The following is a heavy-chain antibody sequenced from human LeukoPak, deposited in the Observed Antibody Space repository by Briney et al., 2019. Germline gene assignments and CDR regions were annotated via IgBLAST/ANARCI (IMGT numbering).Heavy chain of an antibody. CDR3: ARGKSCGGDCYPVDY. Sequence: GGSLRLSCAASGFTVSSNYMSWVRQAPGKGLEWVSVIYSGGSTYYADSVKGRFTISRDNSKNTLYFQMNSLRAEDTAVYYCARGKSCGGDCYPVDYWGQGTLVTVSS. D-gene: IGHD2-21*02. J-gene: IGHJ4*02. CDR1: GFTVSSNY. V-gene: IGHV3-53*01. CDR2: IYSGGST.